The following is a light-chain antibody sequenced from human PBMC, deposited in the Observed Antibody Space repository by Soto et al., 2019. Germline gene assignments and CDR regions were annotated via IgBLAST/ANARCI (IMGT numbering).Light chain of an antibody. J-gene: IGLJ2*01. V-gene: IGLV2-23*01. CDR3: CSYAGPNIHVL. CDR2: EGT. Sequence: QSALAQPAFVSGSPGQSITISCTGSNSDVGSYNLVSWYQQHPGKAPKLMIFEGTKRPSGVSNRFSGSKSGNTASLTISGLQAEEEADYYCCSYAGPNIHVLFGGGTKVTVL. CDR1: NSDVGSYNL.